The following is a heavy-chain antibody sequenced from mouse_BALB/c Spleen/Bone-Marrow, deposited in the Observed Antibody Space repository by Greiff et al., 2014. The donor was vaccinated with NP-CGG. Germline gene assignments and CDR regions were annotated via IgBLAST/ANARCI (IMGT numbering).Heavy chain of an antibody. V-gene: IGHV1-61*01. CDR2: IHPSDTET. D-gene: IGHD1-1*01. CDR1: GYSFTSYW. J-gene: IGHJ3*01. CDR3: ARLEGNYGSTFAY. Sequence: VQLQQSGAELVRPGASVKLSCKASGYSFTSYWMNWVKQRPGHGLEWISMIHPSDTETRLNQRFKDKATLTVDKSSSTAYMQLNSPTSEDSAVYYCARLEGNYGSTFAYWGQGTLVTVSA.